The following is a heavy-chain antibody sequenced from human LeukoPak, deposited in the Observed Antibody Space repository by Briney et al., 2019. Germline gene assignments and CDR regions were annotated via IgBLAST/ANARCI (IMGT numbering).Heavy chain of an antibody. J-gene: IGHJ4*02. CDR3: ARLTDQSDIILTGNFDY. D-gene: IGHD3-9*01. CDR1: GYSFTSYW. Sequence: GESLRISCKGPGYSFTSYWISWVRQMPGKGLEWMGRIDPSDSYTNYSPSFQGHVTISADKSISTAYLQWSSLKASDTAMYYCARLTDQSDIILTGNFDYWGQGTPVTVSS. CDR2: IDPSDSYT. V-gene: IGHV5-10-1*01.